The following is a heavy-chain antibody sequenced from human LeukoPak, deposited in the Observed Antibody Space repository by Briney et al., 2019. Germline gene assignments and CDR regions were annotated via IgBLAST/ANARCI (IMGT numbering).Heavy chain of an antibody. D-gene: IGHD3-10*01. CDR2: ISSGGDSI. V-gene: IGHV3-11*01. CDR1: XXDXX. J-gene: IGHJ4*02. Sequence: XXDXXXSXXRQAPXKGLQWVSYISSGGDSIYYADSVRGRFTISRDNAKNSLYLQMNSLRADDTAVYYCAREMDGEYGSGTFYDLWGQGNMVTASS. CDR3: AREMDGEYGSGTFYDL.